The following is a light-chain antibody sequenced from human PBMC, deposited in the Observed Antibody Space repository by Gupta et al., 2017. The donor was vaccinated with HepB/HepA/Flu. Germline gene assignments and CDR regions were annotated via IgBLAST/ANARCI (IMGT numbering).Light chain of an antibody. CDR1: NSNIGAGFD. CDR2: DNN. Sequence: QSVLTQPPSVSGAPGQRVTISCPGNNSNIGAGFDVHWYQQLPGTAPKILIFDNNNRPSGISDRFSGSKSGTSAALAITALHAEDEGDYYCQSYHSSLSGSMVFGGGTKLTVL. CDR3: QSYHSSLSGSMV. J-gene: IGLJ2*01. V-gene: IGLV1-40*01.